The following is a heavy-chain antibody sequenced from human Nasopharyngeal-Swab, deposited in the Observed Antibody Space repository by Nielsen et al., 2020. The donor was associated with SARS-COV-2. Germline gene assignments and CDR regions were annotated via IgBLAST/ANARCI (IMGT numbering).Heavy chain of an antibody. CDR2: ISYDARDK. V-gene: IGHV3-30*04. J-gene: IGHJ4*02. Sequence: GESLKISCAASGFTFSSYAMHWVRQAPAKGLEWVTVISYDARDKYYADSVKGRFTISRDNSKNTLYLQMNSLRAEDTAVYYCARLSNSAGDYWGQGTLVTVSS. D-gene: IGHD4-23*01. CDR1: GFTFSSYA. CDR3: ARLSNSAGDY.